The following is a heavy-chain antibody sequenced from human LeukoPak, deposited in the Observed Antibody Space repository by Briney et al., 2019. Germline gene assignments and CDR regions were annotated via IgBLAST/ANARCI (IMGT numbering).Heavy chain of an antibody. J-gene: IGHJ4*02. CDR1: GGSVNNGPYY. V-gene: IGHV4-31*03. CDR3: ARIIVGASFDY. Sequence: PSETLSLTCTVSGGSVNNGPYYWSWIRQHPGKGLEWIGYISYTGGTYYNPSLESRVSMSVDTSKNQFSLKLSSVAAADTAMYYCARIIVGASFDYWGLGTLVTVSS. CDR2: ISYTGGT. D-gene: IGHD1-26*01.